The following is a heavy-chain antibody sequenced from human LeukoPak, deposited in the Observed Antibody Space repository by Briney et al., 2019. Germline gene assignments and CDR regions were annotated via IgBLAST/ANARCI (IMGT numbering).Heavy chain of an antibody. Sequence: SVKVSCKASGGTSSIYSFSWVRQAPGQGLEWMGRIIPIVDIANYAQKFQGRVTITADKSTSTAYMELSGLRSEDTAVYYCARCSHNWHYDNWFDSWGQGTLVTVSS. CDR3: ARCSHNWHYDNWFDS. V-gene: IGHV1-69*02. CDR1: GGTSSIYS. J-gene: IGHJ5*01. D-gene: IGHD1-7*01. CDR2: IIPIVDIA.